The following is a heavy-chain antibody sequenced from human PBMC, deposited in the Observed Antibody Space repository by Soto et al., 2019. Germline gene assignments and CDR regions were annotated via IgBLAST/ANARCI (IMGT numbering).Heavy chain of an antibody. J-gene: IGHJ4*02. V-gene: IGHV3-43*01. CDR3: AKSTGGVVVVAATSYYFDY. CDR1: GFTFDDYT. D-gene: IGHD2-15*01. Sequence: EVQLVESGGVVVQPGGSLRLSCAASGFTFDDYTMHWVRQAPGKGLEWVSLISWDGGSTYYADSVKGRFTISRDNSKNSLYLQMNSLRTEDTALYYCAKSTGGVVVVAATSYYFDYWGQGTLVTVSS. CDR2: ISWDGGST.